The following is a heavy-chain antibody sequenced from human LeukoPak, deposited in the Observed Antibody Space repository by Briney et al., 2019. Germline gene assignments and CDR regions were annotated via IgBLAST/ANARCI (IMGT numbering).Heavy chain of an antibody. CDR2: IRSKPYGGTT. V-gene: IGHV3-49*04. CDR3: TSDEGEDTTY. Sequence: GRSLRLSCTTSGFNFGDYTMNWVRQAPGKGLEWVGFIRSKPYGGTTEYAVPVKGRFTISRDDSKSIAYLQINSLRTEDTAVYYCTSDEGEDTTYWGQGTLVTVSS. CDR1: GFNFGDYT. D-gene: IGHD1-26*01. J-gene: IGHJ4*02.